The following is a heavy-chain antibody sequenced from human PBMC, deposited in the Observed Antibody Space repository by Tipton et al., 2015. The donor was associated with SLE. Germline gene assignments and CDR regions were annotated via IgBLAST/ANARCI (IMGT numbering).Heavy chain of an antibody. V-gene: IGHV3-33*08. CDR2: IWYDGSNK. CDR3: ARGLSGSYFFDY. CDR1: GFTFSSYA. J-gene: IGHJ4*02. D-gene: IGHD1-26*01. Sequence: SLRLSCAASGFTFSSYAMHWVRQAPGKGLEWVAVIWYDGSNKYYADSVKGRFTISRDNSKNTLYLQMNSLRAEDTAVYYCARGLSGSYFFDYWGQGTLVTVSS.